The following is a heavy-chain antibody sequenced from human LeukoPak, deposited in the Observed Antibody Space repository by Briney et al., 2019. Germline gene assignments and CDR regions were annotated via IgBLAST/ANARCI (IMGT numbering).Heavy chain of an antibody. V-gene: IGHV4-39*01. Sequence: ASETLSHTCTVSGGSISSSSYYWGWIRQPPGKGLEWIGSIYYSGSTYYNPSLKSRVTISVDTSKNQFSLKLSSVTAADTAVYYCARPRITIFGVVIDAFDIWGQGTMVTVSS. CDR3: ARPRITIFGVVIDAFDI. CDR2: IYYSGST. J-gene: IGHJ3*02. D-gene: IGHD3-3*01. CDR1: GGSISSSSYY.